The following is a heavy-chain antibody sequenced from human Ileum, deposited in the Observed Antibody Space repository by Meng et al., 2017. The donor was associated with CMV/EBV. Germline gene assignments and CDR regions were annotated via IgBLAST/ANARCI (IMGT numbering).Heavy chain of an antibody. D-gene: IGHD2-2*01. CDR1: GFTFSSYA. Sequence: GESLKISCAASGFTFSSYAMTWVRQAPGKGLEWVSLIYSGGSETFYADSVKGRFTISRDNSKDMLYLQMNSLRAEDTAVYFCVKRLYCGSTTCSKGMDVWGQGTKVTVS. V-gene: IGHV3-23*03. CDR2: IYSGGSET. J-gene: IGHJ6*02. CDR3: VKRLYCGSTTCSKGMDV.